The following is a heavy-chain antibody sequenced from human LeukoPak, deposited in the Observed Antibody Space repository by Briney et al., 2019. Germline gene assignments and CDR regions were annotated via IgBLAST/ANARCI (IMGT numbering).Heavy chain of an antibody. V-gene: IGHV3-33*08. CDR3: ARGGGIAAAGLDY. Sequence: GGSLRLSCAASGFTFSSYGMHWVRQAPGKGLGWVAVIWYDGSNKYYADSVKGRFTISRDNSKNTLYLQINSLRAEDTAVYYCARGGGIAAAGLDYWGEGTLVTVSS. J-gene: IGHJ4*02. CDR1: GFTFSSYG. CDR2: IWYDGSNK. D-gene: IGHD6-13*01.